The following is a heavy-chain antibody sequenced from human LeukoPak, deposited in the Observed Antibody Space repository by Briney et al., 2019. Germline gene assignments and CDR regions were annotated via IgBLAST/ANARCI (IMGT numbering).Heavy chain of an antibody. V-gene: IGHV4-39*01. CDR2: LYYSGST. CDR1: GGSISSSSYY. J-gene: IGHJ4*02. CDR3: ANSANYGGNSGFFDY. D-gene: IGHD4-23*01. Sequence: SETLSLTCTVSGGSISSSSYYWGWIRHPPGKGLEWIGSLYYSGSTHYNPSLKSRVTISVDTSKNRFSLKLSSVTAADTAVYYCANSANYGGNSGFFDYWGQGTLVTVSS.